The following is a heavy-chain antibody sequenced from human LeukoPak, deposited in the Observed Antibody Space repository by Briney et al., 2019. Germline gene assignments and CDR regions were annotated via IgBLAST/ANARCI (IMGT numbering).Heavy chain of an antibody. CDR2: IYYSGGT. CDR3: ARADDVRGYSYGSLDY. CDR1: GGSISSGDYY. V-gene: IGHV4-30-4*01. J-gene: IGHJ4*02. Sequence: SQTLSLTCTVSGGSISSGDYYWSWIRQPPGKSLEWIGYIYYSGGTYYNPSLKSRVTISVDTSKNQFSLKLSSVTAADTAVYYCARADDVRGYSYGSLDYWGQGTLVTVSS. D-gene: IGHD5-18*01.